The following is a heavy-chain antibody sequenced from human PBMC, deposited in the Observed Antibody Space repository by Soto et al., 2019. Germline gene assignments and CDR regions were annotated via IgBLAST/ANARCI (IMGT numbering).Heavy chain of an antibody. CDR1: AFTFISYA. D-gene: IGHD2-21*02. V-gene: IGHV3-30*18. Sequence: QVQLVESGGGVVQPGRSLRLSCTASAFTFISYAMHWVRQAPGRGLEWVAIISYDGSIKYYADSVKGRFTISRDNIKNTLYLEMNSLRDEDTAVYYCAKDVRNILVATATPWGMDVWGQGTTVTVSS. CDR3: AKDVRNILVATATPWGMDV. CDR2: ISYDGSIK. J-gene: IGHJ6*02.